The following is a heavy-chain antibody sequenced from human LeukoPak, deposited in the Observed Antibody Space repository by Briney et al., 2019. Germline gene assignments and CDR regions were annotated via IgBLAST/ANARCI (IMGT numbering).Heavy chain of an antibody. CDR2: IIPIFGTA. D-gene: IGHD3-10*01. CDR1: GGAFSSYA. Sequence: SVKVSCKASGGAFSSYAISWVRQDPGQGLEWMGGIIPIFGTANYTQKFQGRVTITTAECTSTAYMELRSLRSEDTAVYYCAGCDYYGSGSYYNPIYYYYYYMDVWGKGTTVTVSS. V-gene: IGHV1-69*05. J-gene: IGHJ6*03. CDR3: AGCDYYGSGSYYNPIYYYYYYMDV.